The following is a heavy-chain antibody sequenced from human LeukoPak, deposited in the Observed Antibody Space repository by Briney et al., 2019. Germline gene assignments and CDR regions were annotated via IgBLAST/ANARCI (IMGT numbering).Heavy chain of an antibody. CDR3: ARDSLYSSSSGEYDY. Sequence: GGSLRLSCAASGFTFSSYSMNWVRQAPGKGLEWVSSISSSSSYIYYADSVKGRFTISRDNAKNSLYLQMNSLRAEDTAVYYCARDSLYSSSSGEYDYWGQGTLATVSS. CDR1: GFTFSSYS. CDR2: ISSSSSYI. J-gene: IGHJ4*02. V-gene: IGHV3-21*01. D-gene: IGHD6-6*01.